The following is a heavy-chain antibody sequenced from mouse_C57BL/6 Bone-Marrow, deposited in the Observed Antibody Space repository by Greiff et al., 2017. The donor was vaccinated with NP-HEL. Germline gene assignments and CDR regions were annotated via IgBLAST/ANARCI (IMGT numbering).Heavy chain of an antibody. J-gene: IGHJ4*01. CDR2: ISNGGGST. D-gene: IGHD1-1*01. CDR3: ARQRYYGSSYAMDY. CDR1: GFTFSDYY. Sequence: EVMLVESGGGLVQPGGSLKLSCAASGFTFSDYYMYWVRQTPEKRLEWVAYISNGGGSTYYPDTVKGRFTISRDNAKNTLYLQMSRLKSEDTAMYYCARQRYYGSSYAMDYWGQGTSVTVSS. V-gene: IGHV5-12*01.